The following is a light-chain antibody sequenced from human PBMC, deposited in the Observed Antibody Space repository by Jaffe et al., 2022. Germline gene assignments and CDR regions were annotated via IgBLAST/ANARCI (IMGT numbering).Light chain of an antibody. CDR2: DVK. J-gene: IGLJ1*01. Sequence: QSALTQPASVSGSPGQSITISCTGTRSDVGVHNSVSWFQQHPGNAPKLMIYDVKNRPSGVSYRFSGSKSGNTASLTISGLQAEDEADYYCSSYTTSSTYVFGTGTKVTVL. CDR1: RSDVGVHNS. V-gene: IGLV2-14*01. CDR3: SSYTTSSTYV.